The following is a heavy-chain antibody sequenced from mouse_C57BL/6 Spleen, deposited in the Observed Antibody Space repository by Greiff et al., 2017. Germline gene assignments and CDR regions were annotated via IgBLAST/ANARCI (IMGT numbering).Heavy chain of an antibody. V-gene: IGHV6-3*01. D-gene: IGHD1-1*01. CDR1: GFTFSNYW. J-gene: IGHJ4*01. Sequence: EVMLVESGGGLVQPGGSMKLSCVASGFTFSNYWMNWVRQSPEKGLEWVAQIRLKSDNYATHYAESVKGRFTISRDDSKSSVYLQMNNLRAEDTGIYYCTAPITTVVAPYYAMDYWGQGTSVTVSS. CDR3: TAPITTVVAPYYAMDY. CDR2: IRLKSDNYAT.